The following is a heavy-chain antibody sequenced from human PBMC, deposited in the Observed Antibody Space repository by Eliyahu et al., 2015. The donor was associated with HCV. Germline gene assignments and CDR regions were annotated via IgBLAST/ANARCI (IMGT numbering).Heavy chain of an antibody. CDR3: VRRWGTYGNTWQFDY. D-gene: IGHD3-16*01. J-gene: IGHJ4*02. CDR2: IWYDGTTK. Sequence: QVQLVESGGDVVQPGRSLILSCXASGFXFXSXAXNWVRQAPDKGXEWVAVIWYDGTTKYYAESVRDRFIISRDNSKNTLYLQMNSLRVDDTAVYYCVRRWGTYGNTWQFDYWGQGALVTVSS. V-gene: IGHV3-33*01. CDR1: GFXFXSXA.